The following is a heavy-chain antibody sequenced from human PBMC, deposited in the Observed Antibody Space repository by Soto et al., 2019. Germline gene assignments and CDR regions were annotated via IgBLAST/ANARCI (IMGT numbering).Heavy chain of an antibody. D-gene: IGHD3-10*01. J-gene: IGHJ4*02. CDR2: INHSGST. CDR3: ARDYGPRRFSYFDY. V-gene: IGHV4-34*01. CDR1: GGSFSGYY. Sequence: PSETLSLTCAVYGGSFSGYYWSWIRQPPGKGLEWIGEINHSGSTNYNPSLKSRVTISVDTSKNQFSLKLSSVTAADTAVYYCARDYGPRRFSYFDYWGQGTLVTV.